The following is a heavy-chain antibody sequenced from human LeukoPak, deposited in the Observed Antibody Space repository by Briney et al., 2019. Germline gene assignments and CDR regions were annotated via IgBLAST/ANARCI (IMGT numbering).Heavy chain of an antibody. J-gene: IGHJ4*02. V-gene: IGHV1-2*02. CDR1: GYTFTGYY. CDR2: INPNRGGT. Sequence: WASVKVSCKASGYTFTGYYMHWVRQAPGQGLEWMGWINPNRGGTNYAQKFQGRVTMTRDTSISTAYMELSRLRSDDTAVYYCARVVTMIVVVFDYWGQGTLVTVSS. D-gene: IGHD3-22*01. CDR3: ARVVTMIVVVFDY.